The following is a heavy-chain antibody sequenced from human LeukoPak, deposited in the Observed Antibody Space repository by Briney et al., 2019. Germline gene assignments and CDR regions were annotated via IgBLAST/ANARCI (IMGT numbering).Heavy chain of an antibody. CDR3: GRGYRVSYYYDGSGYPTQH. J-gene: IGHJ1*01. CDR1: GYTFTGYY. V-gene: IGHV1-2*02. D-gene: IGHD3-22*01. Sequence: ASVRVSCKPSGYTFTGYYMHWVRQAPGQGLEWMGWINPNSGGTNYAQKFQGRVTMTRDTSISTAYMELSRLRSDDTAVYYCGRGYRVSYYYDGSGYPTQHGGQGTLVTVSS. CDR2: INPNSGGT.